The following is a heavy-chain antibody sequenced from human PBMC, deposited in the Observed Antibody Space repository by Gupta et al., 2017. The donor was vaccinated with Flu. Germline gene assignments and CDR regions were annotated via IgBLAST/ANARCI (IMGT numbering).Heavy chain of an antibody. V-gene: IGHV4-34*01. CDR2: INDSGDT. Sequence: QVQLQQSGAGLLKPSETLSLTCAVYGGSCSGYYWSWIRQPPGKGLEWIAEINDSGDTSYPPSLKSRVTISVDTSKNHFSLKLTSVTAADTAVYYCAGGSVGPRLGYWGQGTLVTGSS. D-gene: IGHD2-15*01. CDR1: GGSCSGYY. J-gene: IGHJ4*02. CDR3: AGGSVGPRLGY.